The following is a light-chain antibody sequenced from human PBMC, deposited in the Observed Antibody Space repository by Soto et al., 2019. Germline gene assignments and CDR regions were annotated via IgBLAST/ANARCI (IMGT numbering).Light chain of an antibody. CDR3: SAHAGSNNYV. CDR1: SRDVGAYSS. J-gene: IGLJ1*01. CDR2: EVT. Sequence: LTQPPSASGSPGQSVTVSCAGTSRDVGAYSSVAWYQQHPGKAPKLIIYEVTKRPSGVPDRFSGARSGNTAFLTVSGLQADDEADYYCSAHAGSNNYVFGTGTKVTVL. V-gene: IGLV2-8*01.